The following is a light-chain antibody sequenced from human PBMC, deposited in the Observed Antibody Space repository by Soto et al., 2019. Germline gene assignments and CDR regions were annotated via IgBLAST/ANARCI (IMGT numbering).Light chain of an antibody. V-gene: IGKV3-20*01. CDR2: GAS. J-gene: IGKJ4*01. CDR3: QQYANSPLT. CDR1: QSVGRNY. Sequence: EIVLTQSPGTLSVSPGERATLSCRASQSVGRNYLAWYQQKPGQAPRLLIYGASSRATGIPDRFSGSGSGTDFNLTISRLEPEDFAVYYCQQYANSPLTFGGGTKVETK.